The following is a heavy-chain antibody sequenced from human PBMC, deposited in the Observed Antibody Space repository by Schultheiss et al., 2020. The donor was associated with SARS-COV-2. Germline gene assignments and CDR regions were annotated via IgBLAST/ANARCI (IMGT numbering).Heavy chain of an antibody. V-gene: IGHV3-53*01. J-gene: IGHJ3*02. CDR1: GFIVSSNY. D-gene: IGHD6-6*01. Sequence: GGSLRLSCAASGFIVSSNYMSWVRQAPGKGLEWVSVMYSGGSTYYADSVKGRFTISRDNSKNTLYLQMNSLRAEDTAVYYCARNDASSSSAFDIWGQGTMVTVSS. CDR2: MYSGGST. CDR3: ARNDASSSSAFDI.